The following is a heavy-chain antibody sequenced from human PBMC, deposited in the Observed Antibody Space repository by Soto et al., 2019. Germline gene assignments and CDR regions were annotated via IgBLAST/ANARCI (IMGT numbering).Heavy chain of an antibody. CDR3: ASRYCSSTSCPPGYGMDV. V-gene: IGHV5-51*01. Sequence: GESLKISCEDSGYRFTSYWIAWVRQMPGKGLEWMGIVYVDDSDTKYSPSFQGQVTISADKSISTAYLQWSSLKASDTAMYYCASRYCSSTSCPPGYGMDVWGQGTTVTVSS. D-gene: IGHD2-2*01. J-gene: IGHJ6*02. CDR1: GYRFTSYW. CDR2: VYVDDSDT.